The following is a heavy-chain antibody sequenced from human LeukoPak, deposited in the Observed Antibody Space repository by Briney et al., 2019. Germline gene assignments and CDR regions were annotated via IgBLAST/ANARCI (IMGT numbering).Heavy chain of an antibody. CDR3: ATKYSSSWTRGFDP. CDR1: GYTLTELS. J-gene: IGHJ5*02. Sequence: ASVKVSCKVSGYTLTELSMHWVRQAPGKGLEWMGGFDPEDGETIYAQKFQGRVTMTEDTSTDTAYMELSSLRSEDTAVYYCATKYSSSWTRGFDPWGQGTLVTVSS. D-gene: IGHD6-13*01. V-gene: IGHV1-24*01. CDR2: FDPEDGET.